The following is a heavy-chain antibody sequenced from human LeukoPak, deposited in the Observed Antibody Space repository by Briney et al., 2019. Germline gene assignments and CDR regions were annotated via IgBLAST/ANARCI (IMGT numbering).Heavy chain of an antibody. CDR1: GGSFSAYY. V-gene: IGHV4-34*01. D-gene: IGHD5-18*01. CDR2: INHSGST. Sequence: SETLSLTCAVYGGSFSAYYWSWLRQPPGKGLEWIGEINHSGSTNYNPSLKSRVTISVDTSKNQFSLKLSSVTAADTALYYCANTWIQLWRRGGWFDPWGQGTLVTVSS. J-gene: IGHJ5*02. CDR3: ANTWIQLWRRGGWFDP.